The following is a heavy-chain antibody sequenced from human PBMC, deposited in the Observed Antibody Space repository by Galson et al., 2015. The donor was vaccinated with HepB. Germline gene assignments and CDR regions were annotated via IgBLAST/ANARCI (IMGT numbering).Heavy chain of an antibody. D-gene: IGHD4-17*01. CDR1: GFTFSSYA. J-gene: IGHJ6*02. CDR2: ISGSGTNT. Sequence: SLRLSCAASGFTFSSYAMTWVRQAPGKGLEWVSGISGSGTNTYYADSVKGRFTVSGDNSKNTLYLQMNSLRVEDTAVYYCAATVTTGRGYYGMDVWGQGTTVTVSS. V-gene: IGHV3-23*01. CDR3: AATVTTGRGYYGMDV.